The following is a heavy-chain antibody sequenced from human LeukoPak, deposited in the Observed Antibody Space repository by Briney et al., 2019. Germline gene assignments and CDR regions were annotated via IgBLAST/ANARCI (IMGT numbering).Heavy chain of an antibody. J-gene: IGHJ3*02. CDR2: ISSGSSTM. Sequence: GGSLRLXCAASGFTFSSYEMNWVRQAPGKGLEWVSYISSGSSTMYYADSVKGRFTISRDYAKNSLYLQMNSLRPEDTAVYYCASRSTMGRAFDIWGQGTMVTVSS. D-gene: IGHD1-14*01. V-gene: IGHV3-48*01. CDR3: ASRSTMGRAFDI. CDR1: GFTFSSYE.